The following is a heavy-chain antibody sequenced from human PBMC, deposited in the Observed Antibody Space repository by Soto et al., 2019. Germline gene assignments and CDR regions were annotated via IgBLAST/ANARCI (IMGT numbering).Heavy chain of an antibody. D-gene: IGHD1-7*01. CDR1: GFTFSDYY. CDR2: ISSSGSTI. Sequence: GESLKISCAASGFTFSDYYMSWIRQAPGKGLEWVSYISSSGSTIYYADSVKGRFTISRDNAKNSLYLQMNSLRAEDTAVYYCTGTGTTNWFDPWGQGTLVTVSS. J-gene: IGHJ5*02. CDR3: TGTGTTNWFDP. V-gene: IGHV3-11*01.